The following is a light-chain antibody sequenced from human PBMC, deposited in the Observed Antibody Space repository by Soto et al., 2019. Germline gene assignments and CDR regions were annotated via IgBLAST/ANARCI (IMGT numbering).Light chain of an antibody. J-gene: IGKJ4*01. V-gene: IGKV1D-13*01. CDR2: DAS. CDR1: QGISSA. Sequence: AIQLTQSPSSLSASVGDRVTITCRASQGISSALAWYQQKPGKVPKLLIYDASSLESGVPSRFSGSGSGTDFTLTISSLQPEDFATYYCQQFNNYPLTFGGGTKVEIK. CDR3: QQFNNYPLT.